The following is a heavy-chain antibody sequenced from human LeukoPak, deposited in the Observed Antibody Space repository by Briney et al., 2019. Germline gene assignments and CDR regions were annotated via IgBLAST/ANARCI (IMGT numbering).Heavy chain of an antibody. CDR3: AELGITMIGGV. Sequence: GGSPRLSCAASGFTFSSYSMNWVRQAPGKGLEWVSYISSSGSTIYYADSVKGRFTISRDNAKNSLYLQMNSLRAEDTAVYYCAELGITMIGGVWGKGTTVTISS. J-gene: IGHJ6*04. D-gene: IGHD3-10*02. CDR2: ISSSGSTI. CDR1: GFTFSSYS. V-gene: IGHV3-48*04.